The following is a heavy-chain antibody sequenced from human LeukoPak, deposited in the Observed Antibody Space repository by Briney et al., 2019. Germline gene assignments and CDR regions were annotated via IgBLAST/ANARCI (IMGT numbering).Heavy chain of an antibody. V-gene: IGHV3-15*01. CDR1: GFTFSNAW. CDR3: TTDPVVSGVDY. D-gene: IGHD4-23*01. CDR2: IKSKTDGGTT. Sequence: GGSLRLSCAASGFTFSNAWMSWLRQAPGKGLEWVGRIKSKTDGGTTDYAAPVKGRFTISRDDSKNTLYLQMNSLKTEDTAVYYCTTDPVVSGVDYWGQGTLVTVSS. J-gene: IGHJ4*02.